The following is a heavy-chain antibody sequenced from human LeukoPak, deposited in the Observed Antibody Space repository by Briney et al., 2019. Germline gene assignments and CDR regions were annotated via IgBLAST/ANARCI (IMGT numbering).Heavy chain of an antibody. CDR1: GFTFSSYW. V-gene: IGHV3-7*01. Sequence: SGGSLRLSCVASGFTFSSYWMTWVRQAPGKGLEWVANIKPDGSDNFFVDSLKGRFTISRDNAKNSLYLQMNSLRVEDTAVYYCTRADVPAAGNFRGQGTLVTVSS. D-gene: IGHD2-2*01. CDR2: IKPDGSDN. J-gene: IGHJ4*02. CDR3: TRADVPAAGNF.